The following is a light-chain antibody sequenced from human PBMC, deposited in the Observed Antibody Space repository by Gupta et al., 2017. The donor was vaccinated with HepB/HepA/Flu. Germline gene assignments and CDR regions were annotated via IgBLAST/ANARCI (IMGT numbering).Light chain of an antibody. CDR2: DVG. CDR1: SSDVGVYNY. CDR3: SSYTTSSTQV. V-gene: IGLV2-14*01. Sequence: QSALTQPASVSGSPGQSITISCTGTSSDVGVYNYVSWYQQHPGRAPRIIIYDVGDRPSGVSNRFSGSKSGNTAFLTISGLQAEDEADYYCSSYTTSSTQVFGGGTKLTVL. J-gene: IGLJ3*02.